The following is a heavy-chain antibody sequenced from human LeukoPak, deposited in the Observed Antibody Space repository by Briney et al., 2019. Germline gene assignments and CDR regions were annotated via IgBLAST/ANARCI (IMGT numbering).Heavy chain of an antibody. CDR1: GDSINSSNW. D-gene: IGHD3-22*01. CDR2: IYQSGRT. Sequence: SETLSLTCAVSGDSINSSNWWSWVRQSPGKGLEWIGEIYQSGRTNYKPSLKSRITISADKSKNQLPLKLISVTAADAAVYYCARGDASGYPDYWGQGTLVTVSS. CDR3: ARGDASGYPDY. V-gene: IGHV4-4*02. J-gene: IGHJ4*02.